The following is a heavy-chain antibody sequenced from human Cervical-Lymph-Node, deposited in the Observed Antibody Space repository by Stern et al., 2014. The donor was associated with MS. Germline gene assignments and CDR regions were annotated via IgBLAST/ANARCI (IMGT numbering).Heavy chain of an antibody. CDR3: AREREENAFDI. Sequence: QVHLVESGAEVKKAGSSVKVSCKASGGTFSMSAISWVRKAPGQGLEWMGSIIPIGGEANYAQKLQGRGTITAEKSTGPACSGRCSLRSEDTAVYSCAREREENAFDIWGQGTVVTVSS. CDR2: IIPIGGEA. J-gene: IGHJ3*02. CDR1: GGTFSMSA. V-gene: IGHV1-69*09. D-gene: IGHD5-24*01.